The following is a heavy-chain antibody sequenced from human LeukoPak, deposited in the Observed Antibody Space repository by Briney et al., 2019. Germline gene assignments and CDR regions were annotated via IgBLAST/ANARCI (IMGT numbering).Heavy chain of an antibody. CDR1: GFTFSSYW. CDR3: ARFGYSSGRYGDY. D-gene: IGHD6-19*01. J-gene: IGHJ4*02. Sequence: GGSLRLSCAASGFTFSSYWMSWVRQAPGKGLEWVANIKQDGSEKYYVDSVEGRFTISRDNAKNSLYLQMNSLRAEDTAVYYCARFGYSSGRYGDYWGQGTLVTVSS. CDR2: IKQDGSEK. V-gene: IGHV3-7*01.